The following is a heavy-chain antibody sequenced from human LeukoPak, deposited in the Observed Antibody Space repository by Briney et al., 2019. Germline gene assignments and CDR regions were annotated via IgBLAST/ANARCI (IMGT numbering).Heavy chain of an antibody. CDR1: GYTFTSYY. J-gene: IGHJ6*03. CDR3: ARVVRGVPYYYYMDV. CDR2: INPSGGST. D-gene: IGHD3-10*01. Sequence: ASVKVSCKASGYTFTSYYMHWVRQAPGQGLEWMGLINPSGGSTSYAQKFQGRVTITADESTSTAYMELSSLRSEDTAVYYCARVVRGVPYYYYMDVWGKGTTVTISS. V-gene: IGHV1-46*01.